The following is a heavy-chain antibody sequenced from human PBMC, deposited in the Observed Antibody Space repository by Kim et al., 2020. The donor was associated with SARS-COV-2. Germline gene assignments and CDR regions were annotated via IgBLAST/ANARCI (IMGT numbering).Heavy chain of an antibody. J-gene: IGHJ4*02. D-gene: IGHD3-3*01. V-gene: IGHV3-11*06. Sequence: FTISRDNAKNSLYLQMNSLRAEDTAVYYCARDGTLSYDFWSGYYTGPFDYWGQGTLVTVSS. CDR3: ARDGTLSYDFWSGYYTGPFDY.